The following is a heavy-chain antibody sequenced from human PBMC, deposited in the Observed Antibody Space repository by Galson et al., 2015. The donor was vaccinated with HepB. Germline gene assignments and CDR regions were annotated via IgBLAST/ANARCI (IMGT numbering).Heavy chain of an antibody. CDR2: IYRGGST. Sequence: SLRLSCAASGFTVSSNYMSWVRQAPGNGLEGVSVIYRGGSTYYADSVKGRFTISRDNSKNTLYLQMNSLRAEDTAVYYCARGRRSGWYSAHFDYWGQGTLVTVSS. CDR1: GFTVSSNY. J-gene: IGHJ4*02. D-gene: IGHD6-19*01. V-gene: IGHV3-53*01. CDR3: ARGRRSGWYSAHFDY.